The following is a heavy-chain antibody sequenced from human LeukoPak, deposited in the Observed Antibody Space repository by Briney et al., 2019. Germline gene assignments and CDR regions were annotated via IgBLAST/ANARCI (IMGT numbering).Heavy chain of an antibody. CDR3: AKGHTVVPAAMYY. J-gene: IGHJ4*02. Sequence: GGSLRLSCAASGFTFSSYAMSWVRQAPGKGLEWVSAISGSGGSTCYADSVKGRFTISRDNSKNTLYLQMNSLRAEDTAVYYCAKGHTVVPAAMYYWGQGTLVTVSS. CDR2: ISGSGGST. V-gene: IGHV3-23*01. CDR1: GFTFSSYA. D-gene: IGHD2-2*01.